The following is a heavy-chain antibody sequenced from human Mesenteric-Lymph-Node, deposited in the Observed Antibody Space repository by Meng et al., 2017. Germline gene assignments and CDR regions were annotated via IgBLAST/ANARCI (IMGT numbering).Heavy chain of an antibody. CDR1: GFRVSDNF. CDR2: TYSSGKT. V-gene: IGHV3-53*01. D-gene: IGHD5-12*01. CDR3: SAVVVPT. Sequence: LSLTCAASGFRVSDNFLSWVRQAPGKGLDWVSVTYSSGKTDYADSVKGRFTISRDTSKNTLYLQMNSLRADDTAIYYCSAVVVPTWGQGTLVTVSS. J-gene: IGHJ1*01.